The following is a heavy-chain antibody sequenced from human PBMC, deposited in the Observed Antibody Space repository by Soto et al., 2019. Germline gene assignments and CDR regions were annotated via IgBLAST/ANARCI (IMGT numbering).Heavy chain of an antibody. J-gene: IGHJ4*02. D-gene: IGHD1-26*01. V-gene: IGHV1-69*01. CDR3: ARDGGRHSGGIDY. CDR1: GGTFSSCS. CDR2: IIPIFGTA. Sequence: QVQLVQSGAEVKKPGSSVKVSCKASGGTFSSCSINWVRQAPGQGLEWMGEIIPIFGTANYAQKFQGRVTITADESTSTAYMELTSLRSEDTAVYYCARDGGRHSGGIDYWGQGTLVTFSS.